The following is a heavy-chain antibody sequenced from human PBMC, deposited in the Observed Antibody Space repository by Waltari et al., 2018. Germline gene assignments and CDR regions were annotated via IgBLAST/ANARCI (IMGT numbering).Heavy chain of an antibody. D-gene: IGHD2-2*03. V-gene: IGHV4-38-2*01. CDR2: IYHDGTT. Sequence: QVQLQESGPGLVRPSETLSLPCDVPGYFINTGFFWGWIRQPPGQGLEWIGNIYHDGTTYYNPSLKHRLMISLDTSKNQISLRLNFVDAADTAVYYCARQTLGYCTSAACRRLEKWGQGILVTVSS. CDR1: GYFINTGFF. CDR3: ARQTLGYCTSAACRRLEK. J-gene: IGHJ1*01.